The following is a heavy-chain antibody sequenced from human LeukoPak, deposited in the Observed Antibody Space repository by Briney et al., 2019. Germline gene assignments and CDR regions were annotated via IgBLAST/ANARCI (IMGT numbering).Heavy chain of an antibody. J-gene: IGHJ4*02. D-gene: IGHD3-10*01. CDR1: GGSISSYY. CDR3: AKTGSLMGRFFDY. CDR2: IYYSGST. V-gene: IGHV4-59*01. Sequence: SETLSVTRSVSGGSISSYYWSWIRQPPGKGLDWSGYIYYSGSTNYNPSLKSRVTISVDTSKNEFSLMLTSVSAADTAMYFCAKTGSLMGRFFDYWGQGIQVIVSS.